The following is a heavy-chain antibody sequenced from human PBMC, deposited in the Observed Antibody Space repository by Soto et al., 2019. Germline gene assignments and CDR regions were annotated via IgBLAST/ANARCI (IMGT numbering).Heavy chain of an antibody. CDR1: GDSITSSYW. J-gene: IGHJ4*02. V-gene: IGHV4-4*02. CDR2: IHHRGVT. Sequence: QIQLQESGPGLVQPSGTLSLTGAVSGDSITSSYWSRLRQPPGKGLEWISDIHHRGVTNYNPSLRSRVIISLDRSSNQFSLQLNSLSAADTAVYYCSRPEPFTAAGPYWGQGTLVTVSS. D-gene: IGHD6-13*01. CDR3: SRPEPFTAAGPY.